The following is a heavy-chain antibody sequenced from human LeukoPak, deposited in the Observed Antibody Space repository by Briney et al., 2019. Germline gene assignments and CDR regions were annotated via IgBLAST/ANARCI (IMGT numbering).Heavy chain of an antibody. Sequence: SETLSLTCAVYGGSISSYYWSWIRQPPGKGLEWIGYIYYSGSTNYNPSLKSRVTISVDTSKNQFSLKLSSVTAADTAVYYCARTDYYGSGSYFFQHWGQGTLVTVSS. CDR3: ARTDYYGSGSYFFQH. J-gene: IGHJ1*01. CDR1: GGSISSYY. CDR2: IYYSGST. V-gene: IGHV4-59*01. D-gene: IGHD3-10*01.